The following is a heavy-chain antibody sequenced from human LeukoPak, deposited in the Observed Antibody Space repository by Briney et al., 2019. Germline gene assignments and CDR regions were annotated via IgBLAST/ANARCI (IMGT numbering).Heavy chain of an antibody. Sequence: PGGSLRLSCAASGFTFSSYSMNWVRQAPGKGLEWVSSISSSSSYIYYADSVKGRFTIPRDNAKNSLYLQMNSLRAEDTAVYYCARWVWELGRLDYWGQGTLVTVSS. J-gene: IGHJ4*02. CDR1: GFTFSSYS. CDR2: ISSSSSYI. V-gene: IGHV3-21*01. CDR3: ARWVWELGRLDY. D-gene: IGHD1-26*01.